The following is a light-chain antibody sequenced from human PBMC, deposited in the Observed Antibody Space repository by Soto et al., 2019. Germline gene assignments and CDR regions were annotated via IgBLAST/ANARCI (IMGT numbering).Light chain of an antibody. CDR3: SSYTSSSTE. Sequence: QSALTQPASVSGSPGQSITISCTGSSSDVGGYHYVSWYQQHPGKVPKLMIYDVSNRPSGVSNRFSGSKSGNTASLTISGLQTEDEADYYCSSYTSSSTEFGGGTKVTVL. CDR1: SSDVGGYHY. CDR2: DVS. J-gene: IGLJ2*01. V-gene: IGLV2-14*01.